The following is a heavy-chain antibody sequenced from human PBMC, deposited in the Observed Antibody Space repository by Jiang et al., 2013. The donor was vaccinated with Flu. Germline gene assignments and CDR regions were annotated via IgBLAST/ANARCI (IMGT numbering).Heavy chain of an antibody. J-gene: IGHJ6*02. CDR3: AKNLNPAYGMNV. CDR1: GFTVSSNY. V-gene: IGHV3-53*01. Sequence: QLVESGGGLIQPGGSLRLSCAAAGFTVSSNYMSWVRQAPGKGLEWVSVIYGGGDTYYADSVKGRFTISRDNSKNALYLQMNSPRAEDTAVYYCAKNLNPAYGMNVWGQGTTVTVSS. CDR2: IYGGGDT.